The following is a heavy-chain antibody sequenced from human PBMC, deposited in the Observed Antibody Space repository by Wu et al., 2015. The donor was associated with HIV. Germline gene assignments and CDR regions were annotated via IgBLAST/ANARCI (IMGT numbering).Heavy chain of an antibody. Sequence: VQLVQSGPDVKAPGTSMKVSCKTSGFAFINYYISWVQQAPGKGLKWMGFVDPENGQTMYAEKFRRRVTITADRSTDTAYMELSSLGSEDTAVYYCARDPNGGDRPYYFDYWGQGTLVTVSS. J-gene: IGHJ4*02. CDR2: VDPENGQT. CDR1: GFAFINYY. D-gene: IGHD2-21*02. V-gene: IGHV1-69-2*01. CDR3: ARDPNGGDRPYYFDY.